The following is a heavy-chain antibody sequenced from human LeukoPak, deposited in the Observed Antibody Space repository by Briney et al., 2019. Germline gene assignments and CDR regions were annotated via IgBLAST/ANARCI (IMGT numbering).Heavy chain of an antibody. Sequence: SETLSLTCAVYGGSFSGYYWSWIRQPPGKGLEWIGEINHSGSTNYNPSHKSRVTISVDTSKNQFSLKLSSVTAADTAVYYCARGSAVTLDYFDYWGQGTLVTVSS. CDR1: GGSFSGYY. V-gene: IGHV4-34*01. D-gene: IGHD4-17*01. CDR3: ARGSAVTLDYFDY. J-gene: IGHJ4*02. CDR2: INHSGST.